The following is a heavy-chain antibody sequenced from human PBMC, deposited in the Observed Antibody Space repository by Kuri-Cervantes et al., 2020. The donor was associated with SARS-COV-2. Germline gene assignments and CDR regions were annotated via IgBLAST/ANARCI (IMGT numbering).Heavy chain of an antibody. V-gene: IGHV3-23*01. CDR3: ARGARSSRSPDY. Sequence: GGSLRLSCAASGFTFSSYAMSWVRQAPGKGLEWVSAISGSGGSTNYADSVKGRFNISRDNYKNTLYLQLNSLRSEDTAVYYCARGARSSRSPDYWGQGTLVTVSS. CDR1: GFTFSSYA. D-gene: IGHD6-13*01. CDR2: ISGSGGST. J-gene: IGHJ4*02.